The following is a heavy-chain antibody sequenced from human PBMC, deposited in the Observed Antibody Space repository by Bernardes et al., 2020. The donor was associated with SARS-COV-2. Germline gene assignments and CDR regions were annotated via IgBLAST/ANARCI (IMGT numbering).Heavy chain of an antibody. V-gene: IGHV4-34*01. CDR1: GGSFSGYY. Sequence: SETLSLTCAVYGGSFSGYYWSWIRQPPGKGLEWIGEINHSGSTNYNPSLKSRVTISVDTSKNQFSLKLSSVTAADTAVYYCARGRVVLLWFGDYYFDYWGQGTLVTVSS. D-gene: IGHD3-10*01. CDR3: ARGRVVLLWFGDYYFDY. J-gene: IGHJ4*02. CDR2: INHSGST.